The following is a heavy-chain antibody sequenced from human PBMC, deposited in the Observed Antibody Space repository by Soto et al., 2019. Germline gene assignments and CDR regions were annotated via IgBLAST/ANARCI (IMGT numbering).Heavy chain of an antibody. CDR1: GGTFSSYG. J-gene: IGHJ4*02. CDR3: ERPQGRDGYKTDH. CDR2: IIFGSA. V-gene: IGHV1-69*13. Sequence: SVKVSCKASGGTFSSYGLSWVRQAPGQGLEWMGGIIFGSASYAQKFQGRLTITADESTSTAYMELSSLTSEDTASYYCERPQGRDGYKTDHWGQGTLVTVSS. D-gene: IGHD5-12*01.